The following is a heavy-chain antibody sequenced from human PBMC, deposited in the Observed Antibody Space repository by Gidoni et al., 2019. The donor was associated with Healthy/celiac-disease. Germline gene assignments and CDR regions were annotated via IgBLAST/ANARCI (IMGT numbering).Heavy chain of an antibody. D-gene: IGHD3-22*01. CDR1: GVTFSSYG. J-gene: IGHJ4*02. Sequence: QVQLVESGGGVVQPGRSLRLSCAASGVTFSSYGMHWVRQAPGKGLEWVAVISYDGSNKYYADSVKGRFTISRDNSKNTLYLQMNSLRAEDTAGYYCAKDEYYYDSSGYYPDLWGQGTLVTVSS. V-gene: IGHV3-30*18. CDR2: ISYDGSNK. CDR3: AKDEYYYDSSGYYPDL.